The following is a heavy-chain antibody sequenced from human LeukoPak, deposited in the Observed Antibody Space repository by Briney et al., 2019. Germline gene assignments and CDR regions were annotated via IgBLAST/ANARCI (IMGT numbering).Heavy chain of an antibody. Sequence: PGGSLRLSCAASGFTFSSYEMNWVRQAPGKGLEWVSYISSSGSTIYYADSVKGRSTISRDNAKNSLYLQMNSLRAEDTALYYCARASLYDNSAYYLDYWGQGTLVTVSS. CDR2: ISSSGSTI. CDR1: GFTFSSYE. D-gene: IGHD3-22*01. CDR3: ARASLYDNSAYYLDY. J-gene: IGHJ4*02. V-gene: IGHV3-48*03.